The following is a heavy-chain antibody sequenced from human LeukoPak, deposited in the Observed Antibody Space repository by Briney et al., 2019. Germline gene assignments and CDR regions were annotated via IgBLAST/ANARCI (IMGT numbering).Heavy chain of an antibody. CDR3: ARDRYYDSSGYSTNYWYFDL. V-gene: IGHV4-61*01. Sequence: SETLSLTCTVSGGSVSSGSYYWSWIRQPPGKGLEWIGYIYYSGSTNYNPSLKSRVTISVDASKNQFSLKLSSVAAADTAVYYCARDRYYDSSGYSTNYWYFDLWGRGTLVTVSS. CDR1: GGSVSSGSYY. CDR2: IYYSGST. J-gene: IGHJ2*01. D-gene: IGHD3-22*01.